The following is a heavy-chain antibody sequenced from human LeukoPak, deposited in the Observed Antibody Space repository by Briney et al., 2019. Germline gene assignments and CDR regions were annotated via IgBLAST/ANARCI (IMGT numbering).Heavy chain of an antibody. Sequence: ASETLSLTCAVYGGSFSGYYWSWIRQPPGKGLEWIGEINHSGSTNYNPSLKSRVTISVDTSKNQFSLKLSSVTAADTAVYYCAGSYYYYGKDVWGQGTTVTVSS. CDR2: INHSGST. J-gene: IGHJ6*02. CDR1: GGSFSGYY. D-gene: IGHD3-10*01. V-gene: IGHV4-34*01. CDR3: AGSYYYYGKDV.